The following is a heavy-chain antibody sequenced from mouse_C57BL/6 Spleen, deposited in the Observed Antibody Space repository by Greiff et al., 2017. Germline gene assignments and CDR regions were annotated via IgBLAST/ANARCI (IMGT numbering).Heavy chain of an antibody. V-gene: IGHV1-50*01. Sequence: QVQLQQPGAELVKPGASVKLSCKASGYTFTSYWMQWVKQRPGQGLEWIGEIDPSDSYTNYNQKFKGKATLTVDTSSSTAYMQLSSLTSEDSAGYYCARYKVAPDFDVWGTGTTVTVSS. CDR2: IDPSDSYT. J-gene: IGHJ1*03. CDR1: GYTFTSYW. CDR3: ARYKVAPDFDV. D-gene: IGHD1-3*01.